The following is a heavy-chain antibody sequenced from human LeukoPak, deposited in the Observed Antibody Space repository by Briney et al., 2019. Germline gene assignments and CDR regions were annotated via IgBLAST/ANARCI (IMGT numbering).Heavy chain of an antibody. CDR1: GGTFSSYA. V-gene: IGHV1-69*13. D-gene: IGHD2-2*01. CDR2: IIPIFGTA. J-gene: IGHJ6*03. Sequence: SVKVSCKASGGTFSSYAISWVRQAPGPGLEWMGGIIPIFGTANYAQKFQGRVTITADESTSTAYMELSSLRSEDTAVYYCASQRAINYYYYYYMDVWGKGTTVTVSS. CDR3: ASQRAINYYYYYYMDV.